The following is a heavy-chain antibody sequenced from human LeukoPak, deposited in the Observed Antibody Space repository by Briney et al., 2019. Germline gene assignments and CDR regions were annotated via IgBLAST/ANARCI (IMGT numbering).Heavy chain of an antibody. J-gene: IGHJ4*02. V-gene: IGHV4-39*01. CDR3: ARLDYYDLAYFDF. Sequence: SETLSLTCIVSGGSDISDSHFWVWIRQPPGKGLEWIATMLYTGSTYYNTSLKNRLTMSLDASKNQVSLNLYSVTAADTAVYYCARLDYYDLAYFDFWGQGILVTVSS. D-gene: IGHD3-22*01. CDR2: MLYTGST. CDR1: GGSDISDSHF.